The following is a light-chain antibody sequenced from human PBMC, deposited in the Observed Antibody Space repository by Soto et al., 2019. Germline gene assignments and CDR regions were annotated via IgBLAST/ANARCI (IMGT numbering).Light chain of an antibody. Sequence: EVVLTQSPGTLSLSPGERATLSCKASQRVSSNYLAWYQQKPGQAPRLLIYDASIRATGIPDRFSGSGSGIDFTLTISRLEPEDFAVYYCHQYGGSPRTFGQGTKVEIK. CDR3: HQYGGSPRT. CDR2: DAS. J-gene: IGKJ1*01. V-gene: IGKV3-20*01. CDR1: QRVSSNY.